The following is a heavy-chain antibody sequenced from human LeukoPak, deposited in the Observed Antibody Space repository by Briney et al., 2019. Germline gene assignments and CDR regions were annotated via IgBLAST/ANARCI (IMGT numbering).Heavy chain of an antibody. V-gene: IGHV4-59*01. CDR2: IYYSGST. D-gene: IGHD2-2*01. CDR1: GGSISSYY. J-gene: IGHJ2*01. Sequence: SETLSLTCTVSGGSISSYYWSWIRQPPGKGLEWIGYIYYSGSTNYNPSLKSRVTISVDTSKNQFSLKLSSVTAAGTAVYYCARDRCSSTSCYEHFDLWGRGTLVTVSS. CDR3: ARDRCSSTSCYEHFDL.